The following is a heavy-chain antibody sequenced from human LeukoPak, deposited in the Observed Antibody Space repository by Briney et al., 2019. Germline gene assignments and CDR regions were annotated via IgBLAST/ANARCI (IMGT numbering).Heavy chain of an antibody. D-gene: IGHD1-26*01. Sequence: GRSLRLSCAASGLTFSSYAMHWVRQAPGRGLEWVAVISYDGSNKYYADSVKGRFTISGDKSKNTLYLQMNSLRPEDTAFYYCARGPGPIAGAKNPFDIWGQGTMVTVSS. CDR2: ISYDGSNK. V-gene: IGHV3-30*01. J-gene: IGHJ3*02. CDR3: ARGPGPIAGAKNPFDI. CDR1: GLTFSSYA.